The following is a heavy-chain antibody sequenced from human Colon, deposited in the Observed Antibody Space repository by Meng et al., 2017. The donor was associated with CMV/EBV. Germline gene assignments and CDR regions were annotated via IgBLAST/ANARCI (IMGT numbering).Heavy chain of an antibody. D-gene: IGHD6-19*01. V-gene: IGHV7-4-1*01. J-gene: IGHJ4*02. CDR1: GYTFTSSS. Sequence: QVQLVQSGSELKNPGXSVKVSCQAAGYTFTSSSMNWVRHAPGQGLEWMGWININTGNPTYAQGFTGRFVFSLDTSVSTAYLQIDSLKADDTAVYYCARGNGWRFDYWGQGTLVTVSS. CDR3: ARGNGWRFDY. CDR2: ININTGNP.